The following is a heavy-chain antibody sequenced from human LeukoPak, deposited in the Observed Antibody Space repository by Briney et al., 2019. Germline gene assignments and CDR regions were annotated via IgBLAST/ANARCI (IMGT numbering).Heavy chain of an antibody. CDR3: ARERYNYGPGEVDY. CDR2: ISSSSSYI. CDR1: GFTFSSYS. V-gene: IGHV3-21*01. D-gene: IGHD3-10*01. J-gene: IGHJ4*02. Sequence: GGSLRLSCAASGFTFSSYSMNWVRQAPGKGLEWVSSISSSSSYIYYADSVKGRFTISRDNAKKSLYLQMDSLRAEDTAVYYCARERYNYGPGEVDYWGQGTLVTVSS.